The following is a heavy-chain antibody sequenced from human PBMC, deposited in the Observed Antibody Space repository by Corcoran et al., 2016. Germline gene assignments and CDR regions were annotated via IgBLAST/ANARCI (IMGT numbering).Heavy chain of an antibody. CDR1: GFAFSSYA. D-gene: IGHD2-15*01. J-gene: IGHJ6*02. V-gene: IGHV3-23*01. Sequence: EVQLLESGGGLVQPGGSLRLSCAASGFAFSSYAMNWVRQAPGKGLEWVSAISGSGGSTYYADSVKGRFTISRDNSKNTLDLKMNRLRVEDTAVDHGAKRTESSGARASAMDVWGQGTTVTVSS. CDR3: AKRTESSGARASAMDV. CDR2: ISGSGGST.